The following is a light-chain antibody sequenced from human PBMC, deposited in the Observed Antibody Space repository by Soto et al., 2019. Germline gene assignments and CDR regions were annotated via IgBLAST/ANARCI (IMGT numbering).Light chain of an antibody. J-gene: IGKJ1*01. CDR3: QQYGDSPRS. CDR1: RSLSSDY. CDR2: HAS. Sequence: IVLMQSPDTLSLSPGARAPLSCRASRSLSSDYLAWYQQKPGQAPRLLFYHASRRATGTPDRFIVSGSGTDFTLTISRLEPGDFAVYYCQQYGDSPRSFGQGTKVDI. V-gene: IGKV3-20*01.